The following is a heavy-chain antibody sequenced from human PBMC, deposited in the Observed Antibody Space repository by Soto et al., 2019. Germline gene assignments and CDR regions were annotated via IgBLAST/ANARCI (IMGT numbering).Heavy chain of an antibody. V-gene: IGHV1-69*06. CDR2: IIPIFGTA. J-gene: IGHJ3*02. CDR3: ARANGYCSGGSCYSGAFDI. Sequence: QVQLVQSGAEVKKPGSSVKVSCKASGGTFSSYAISWVRQAPGQGLEWMGGIIPIFGTANYAQKFQGRVTITADKSTSTAYMELSSLRSEDTAVYYRARANGYCSGGSCYSGAFDIWGQGTMVTVSS. CDR1: GGTFSSYA. D-gene: IGHD2-15*01.